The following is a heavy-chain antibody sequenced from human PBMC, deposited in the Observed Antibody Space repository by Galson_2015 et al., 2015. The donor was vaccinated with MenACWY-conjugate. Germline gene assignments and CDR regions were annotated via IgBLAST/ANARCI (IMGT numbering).Heavy chain of an antibody. CDR3: ARLPPWGSSFGYFDY. D-gene: IGHD7-27*01. Sequence: ETLSLPCTVSGDSISSHHWSWFRPPPGKGLEWIAYIRETGSLKDNPSLKSRVTMSADKSNNQFSLRLISVTAADTAVYYCARLPPWGSSFGYFDYWGRGILVAVSS. CDR1: GDSISSHH. CDR2: IRETGSL. V-gene: IGHV4-59*08. J-gene: IGHJ4*02.